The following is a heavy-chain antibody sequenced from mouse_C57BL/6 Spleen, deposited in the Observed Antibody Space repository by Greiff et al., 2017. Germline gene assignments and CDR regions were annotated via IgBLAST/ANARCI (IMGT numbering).Heavy chain of an antibody. J-gene: IGHJ1*03. CDR1: GYTFTDYY. Sequence: EVKLLESGPVLVKPGASVKMSCKASGYTFTDYYMNWVKQSHGKSLEWIGVINPYNGGTSYNQKFKGKATLTVDKSSSTAYMELNSLTSEDSAVXYCARGGRGSSPYWYFDVWGTGTTVTVSS. CDR3: ARGGRGSSPYWYFDV. CDR2: INPYNGGT. V-gene: IGHV1-19*01. D-gene: IGHD1-1*01.